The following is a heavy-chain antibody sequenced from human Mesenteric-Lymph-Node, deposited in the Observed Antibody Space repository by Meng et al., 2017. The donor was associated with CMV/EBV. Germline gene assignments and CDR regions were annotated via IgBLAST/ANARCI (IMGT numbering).Heavy chain of an antibody. D-gene: IGHD1-26*01. CDR3: VRDQYSGTYYFDY. CDR2: ISDSDVST. J-gene: IGHJ4*02. V-gene: IGHV3-23*01. Sequence: GGSLRLSCAASGFTFSNYAMTWVRQAPGEGLDWVSTISDSDVSTYYADSVKGRFTISRDNSKNTLYLQLNSLRAEDTAVYYCVRDQYSGTYYFDYWGQGTLVTVS. CDR1: GFTFSNYA.